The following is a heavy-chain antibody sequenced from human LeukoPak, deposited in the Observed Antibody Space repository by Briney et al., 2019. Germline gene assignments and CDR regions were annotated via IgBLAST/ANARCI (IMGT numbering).Heavy chain of an antibody. D-gene: IGHD1-26*01. CDR1: GGTFSSYA. V-gene: IGHV1-69*15. CDR2: IFPIFATA. CDR3: ARESGSYEAYFDY. J-gene: IGHJ4*02. Sequence: SVKVSCKASGGTFSSYAISWVRQAPGQGLEWMGRIFPIFATASYAQKFQGRVTITADESTSTAYMELSSLRSEDTAVYYCARESGSYEAYFDYWGQGTLVTVSS.